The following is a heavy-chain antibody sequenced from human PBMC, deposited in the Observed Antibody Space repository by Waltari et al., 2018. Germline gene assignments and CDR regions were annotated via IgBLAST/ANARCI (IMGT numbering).Heavy chain of an antibody. CDR3: ARSTVRTLRFLEWLLQGFDY. CDR1: GYSISSGYY. J-gene: IGHJ4*02. V-gene: IGHV4-38-2*02. Sequence: QVQLQESGPGLVKPSETLSLTCTVSGYSISSGYYWGWIRQPPGKGLEWIGSIYHSGSTYYNPSLRSRVTISVETSKNKFSLKLSSGTAADTAGYYCARSTVRTLRFLEWLLQGFDYGGQGTLVTVSS. CDR2: IYHSGST. D-gene: IGHD3-3*01.